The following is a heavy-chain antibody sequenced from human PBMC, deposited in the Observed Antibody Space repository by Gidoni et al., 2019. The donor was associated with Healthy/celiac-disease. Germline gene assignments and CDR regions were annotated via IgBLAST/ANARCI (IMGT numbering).Heavy chain of an antibody. V-gene: IGHV4-34*01. Sequence: QVQLQQWGAGLLKHSETLSLTCAVYGGSFSGDYWSWIRQPPGKGLEWIGEINHSGSTNYNPSLKSRVTISVDTSKNQFSLKLSSGTAADTAVYYCARGHGEVVVPAAIWFDYWGQGTLVTVSS. CDR1: GGSFSGDY. J-gene: IGHJ4*02. CDR3: ARGHGEVVVPAAIWFDY. D-gene: IGHD2-2*02. CDR2: INHSGST.